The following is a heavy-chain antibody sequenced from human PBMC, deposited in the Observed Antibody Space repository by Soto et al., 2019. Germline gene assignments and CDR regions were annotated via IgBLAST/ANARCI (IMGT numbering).Heavy chain of an antibody. J-gene: IGHJ5*02. CDR2: IIPIFGTA. Sequence: SVKVSCKASGGTFSSYAISWVRQAPGQGLEWMGGIIPIFGTANYAQKFQGRVTITADESTSTAYMELSSLRFEDTAVYYCARDLCSGGSCYSYNWFDPWGQGTLVTVSS. CDR3: ARDLCSGGSCYSYNWFDP. CDR1: GGTFSSYA. D-gene: IGHD2-15*01. V-gene: IGHV1-69*13.